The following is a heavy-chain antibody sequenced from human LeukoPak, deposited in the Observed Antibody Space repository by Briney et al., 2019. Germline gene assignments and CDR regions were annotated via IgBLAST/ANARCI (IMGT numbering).Heavy chain of an antibody. Sequence: PSETLSLTCAVSGGSISSSNWWSWVRQPPGKGLEWIGEIYHSGSTNYNPSLKSRVTISVDKSKNQFSLKLSSVTAADTAVYYCARGAEYDSSGYYSPGDYWGQGTLVTVSS. CDR2: IYHSGST. CDR1: GGSISSSNW. CDR3: ARGAEYDSSGYYSPGDY. D-gene: IGHD3-22*01. V-gene: IGHV4-4*02. J-gene: IGHJ4*02.